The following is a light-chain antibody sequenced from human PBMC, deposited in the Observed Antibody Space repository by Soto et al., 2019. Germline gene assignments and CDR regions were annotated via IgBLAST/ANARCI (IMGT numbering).Light chain of an antibody. CDR3: QQYATSPLT. Sequence: EIVLTQSPGTVSLSPGERATLSCRASQSITTSLAWYQRKPGQAPRLLIYDASTRATAIPDRFSGSWSGTDFTLTLSRLEAEDFAVYYCQQYATSPLTFGGGTKVEIK. J-gene: IGKJ4*01. V-gene: IGKV3-20*01. CDR2: DAS. CDR1: QSITTS.